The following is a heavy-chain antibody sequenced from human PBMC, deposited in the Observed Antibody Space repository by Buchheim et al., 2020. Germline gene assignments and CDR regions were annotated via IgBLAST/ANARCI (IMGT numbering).Heavy chain of an antibody. J-gene: IGHJ6*02. V-gene: IGHV4-59*01. CDR3: ARDLDYYGSGYGMDV. CDR1: GGSISSYY. Sequence: QVQLQESGPGLVKPSETLSLTGTVSGGSISSYYWSWIRQPPGKGLEWIGYIYYSGSTNYNPSLKSRVTISVDTSKNQFSLKLSSVTAADTAVYYCARDLDYYGSGYGMDVWGQGTT. CDR2: IYYSGST. D-gene: IGHD3-10*01.